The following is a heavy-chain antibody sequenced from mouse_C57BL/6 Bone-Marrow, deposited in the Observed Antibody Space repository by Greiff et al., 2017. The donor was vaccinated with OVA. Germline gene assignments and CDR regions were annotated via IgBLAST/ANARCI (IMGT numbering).Heavy chain of an antibody. CDR3: ARLGKDWYFDV. D-gene: IGHD2-1*01. CDR2: IDPEDGEP. CDR1: GFNIKDYY. J-gene: IGHJ1*03. Sequence: EVKLVESGAELVKPGASVKLSCTASGFNIKDYYMHWVRQRTEQGLEWIGRIDPEDGEPKYAPKFQGKATITADTSSNTAYLQLSSLTSEDTAVYYCARLGKDWYFDVWGTGTTVTVSS. V-gene: IGHV14-2*01.